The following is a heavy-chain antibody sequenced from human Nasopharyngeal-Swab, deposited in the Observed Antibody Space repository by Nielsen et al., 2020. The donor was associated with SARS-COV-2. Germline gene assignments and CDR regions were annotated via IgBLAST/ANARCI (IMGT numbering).Heavy chain of an antibody. CDR2: INSDGSTT. Sequence: WIRQPPGQGLVWVSRINSDGSTTMYADSVKGRFTISRDNAKDMLYLQMNSLRAEDTAVYYCARVPFYSSGWYGVDYFDYWGQGTLVTVSS. CDR3: ARVPFYSSGWYGVDYFDY. J-gene: IGHJ4*02. V-gene: IGHV3-74*03. D-gene: IGHD6-19*01.